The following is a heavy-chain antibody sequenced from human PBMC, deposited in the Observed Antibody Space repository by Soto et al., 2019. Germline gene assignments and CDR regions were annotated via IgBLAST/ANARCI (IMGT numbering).Heavy chain of an antibody. CDR3: ARQIGDDPFDI. V-gene: IGHV4-59*01. CDR2: IYRTGST. Sequence: SEALSRTCTVSCGSISTYYWNWIRQSPGKGLEWIGYIYRTGSTHYNPSLNSRAAISLDSSRDRFSLQLKAVTAADTAVYFCARQIGDDPFDIWGRGTMVLVS. CDR1: CGSISTYY. D-gene: IGHD3-3*01. J-gene: IGHJ3*02.